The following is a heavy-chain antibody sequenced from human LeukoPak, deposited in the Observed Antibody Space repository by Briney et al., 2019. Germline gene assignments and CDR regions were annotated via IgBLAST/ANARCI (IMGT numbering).Heavy chain of an antibody. J-gene: IGHJ4*02. CDR2: IIPIFGTA. D-gene: IGHD3-3*01. V-gene: IGHV1-69*13. Sequence: ASVKVSCKASGGTFSSYAISWVRQAPGQGLEWMGGIIPIFGTANYAQKFQGRVTITADESTSTAYMELSSLRSEDTAVYYCASYNYPTLMGVVNLDYWRQGTLVTVSS. CDR3: ASYNYPTLMGVVNLDY. CDR1: GGTFSSYA.